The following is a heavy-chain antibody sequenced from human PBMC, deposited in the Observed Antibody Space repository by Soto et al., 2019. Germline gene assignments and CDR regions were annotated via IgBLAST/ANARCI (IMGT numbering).Heavy chain of an antibody. CDR3: AKGRNIVAVVTPFVG. V-gene: IGHV3-9*01. Sequence: GGSLRLSCVASGFTFGDYAMHWVRQAPGKGLEWVAGISWNTDNIGYADSVKGRFTISRDNAGHALYLQMNSLRHEDTAVYYCAKGRNIVAVVTPFVGWGQADLVTVPQ. D-gene: IGHD2-21*02. CDR1: GFTFGDYA. CDR2: ISWNTDNI. J-gene: IGHJ4*02.